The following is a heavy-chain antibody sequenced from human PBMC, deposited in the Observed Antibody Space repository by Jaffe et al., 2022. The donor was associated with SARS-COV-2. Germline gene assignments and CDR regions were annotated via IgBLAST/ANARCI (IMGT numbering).Heavy chain of an antibody. Sequence: EVQLVESGGGLVQAGGSLRLSCAASKFTFSSYAMSWVRQAPGKGLEWVSAISGTGGRTDYADSVKGRFTISRDNSRNILYLQMNSLRAEDTAVYYCAKHVEWEQLLDYSDYWGQGTLVTVSS. CDR1: KFTFSSYA. D-gene: IGHD3-3*01. CDR2: ISGTGGRT. V-gene: IGHV3-23*04. CDR3: AKHVEWEQLLDYSDY. J-gene: IGHJ4*02.